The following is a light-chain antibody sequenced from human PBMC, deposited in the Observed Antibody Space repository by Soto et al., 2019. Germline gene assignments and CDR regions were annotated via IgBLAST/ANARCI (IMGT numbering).Light chain of an antibody. V-gene: IGKV1-13*02. CDR2: DVS. CDR1: QGIRGD. CDR3: QQFNSYPIT. J-gene: IGKJ5*01. Sequence: AIQLTQSPSSLSASVGDRVTITCRASQGIRGDLAWYQQRPGKPPKMLIYDVSKLERGVPSRFSGSDSGTHFTLTISSLQSEDFATYYCQQFNSYPITFGQGTRLEIK.